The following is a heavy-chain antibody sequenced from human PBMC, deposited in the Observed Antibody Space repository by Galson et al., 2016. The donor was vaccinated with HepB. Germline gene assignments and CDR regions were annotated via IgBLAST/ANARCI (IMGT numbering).Heavy chain of an antibody. CDR2: IYYSGTT. V-gene: IGHV4-39*01. Sequence: LSLTCTVSGGSISSSSYYWGWIRQPPGKGLEWIGIIYYSGTTYYNPSLTSRVTIPVDTSKNQFSLKLSSVTAADTAVYYCASGAGMVTEIDYWGQGTLVTVSS. D-gene: IGHD5-18*01. CDR1: GGSISSSSYY. J-gene: IGHJ4*02. CDR3: ASGAGMVTEIDY.